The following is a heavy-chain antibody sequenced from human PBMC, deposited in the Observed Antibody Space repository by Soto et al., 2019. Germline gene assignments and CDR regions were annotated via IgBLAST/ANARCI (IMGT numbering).Heavy chain of an antibody. J-gene: IGHJ4*02. CDR3: VRKSITRSYYWDS. D-gene: IGHD2-21*01. Sequence: EVQLVESGGGLVQPGGSLRLSCAASGFTFSDHYMDWVRQAPGKGLEWVGRTRNAANSFSTQYAASVKGRFTISRDGSTSTLYLQMNSVKTEYTSVYCWVRKSITRSYYWDSWGQEPVVTVSS. V-gene: IGHV3-72*01. CDR1: GFTFSDHY. CDR2: TRNAANSFST.